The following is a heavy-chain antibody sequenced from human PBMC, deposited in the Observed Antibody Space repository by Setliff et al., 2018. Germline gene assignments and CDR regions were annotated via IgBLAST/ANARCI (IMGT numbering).Heavy chain of an antibody. CDR2: IGHTGSI. J-gene: IGHJ4*02. CDR3: ARDLGHGGDSDY. D-gene: IGHD2-21*02. CDR1: GYSISSGYI. V-gene: IGHV4-38-2*02. Sequence: KPSETLPLTCTVSGYSISSGYIWGWIRQPPGKGLEWVGNIGHTGSINYIPSLKSRLTISRDTSKNQVSLKLNSVTATDTAVYYCARDLGHGGDSDYWGQGILVTVSS.